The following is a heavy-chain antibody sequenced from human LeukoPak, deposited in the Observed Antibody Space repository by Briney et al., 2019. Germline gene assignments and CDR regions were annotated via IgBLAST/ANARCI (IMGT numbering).Heavy chain of an antibody. CDR3: ARLWRYSIVHPNGWFDP. CDR1: GGSISSSNFY. V-gene: IGHV4-39*02. Sequence: SETLSLTCTVSGGSISSSNFYWGWIRQPPGKGLEWIANIYYSGSTHYNPSLKSRVTISVDTSKNHFSLKLSSVTAADTAVYYCARLWRYSIVHPNGWFDPWGQGTLVTVSS. CDR2: IYYSGST. D-gene: IGHD3-3*01. J-gene: IGHJ5*02.